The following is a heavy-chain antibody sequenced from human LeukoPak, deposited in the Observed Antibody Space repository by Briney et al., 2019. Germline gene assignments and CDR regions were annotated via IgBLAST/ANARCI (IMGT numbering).Heavy chain of an antibody. CDR1: GVSISSYH. V-gene: IGHV4-59*01. CDR3: AITTGTSSFDAFDI. D-gene: IGHD1-1*01. Sequence: PSETLSLTCTVSGVSISSYHWSWIRQPPGKGLEWIGDIFYSGSTNYNPSLKSRVTISVDTSKNQFSLKLCAVTAADTAVYYCAITTGTSSFDAFDIWGQGTMVTVSS. J-gene: IGHJ3*02. CDR2: IFYSGST.